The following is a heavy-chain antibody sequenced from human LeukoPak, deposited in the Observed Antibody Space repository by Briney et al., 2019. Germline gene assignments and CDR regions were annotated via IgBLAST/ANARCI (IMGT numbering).Heavy chain of an antibody. CDR1: GGSISSSSYC. V-gene: IGHV4-39*07. Sequence: SETLSLTCTVSGGSISSSSYCWGWIRQPPGKGLEWIGSIYYSGSTYYNPSLKSRVTISVDTSKNQFSLKLSSVTAADTAVYYCARDIAAAGLFDYWGQGTLVTVSS. D-gene: IGHD6-13*01. CDR2: IYYSGST. CDR3: ARDIAAAGLFDY. J-gene: IGHJ4*02.